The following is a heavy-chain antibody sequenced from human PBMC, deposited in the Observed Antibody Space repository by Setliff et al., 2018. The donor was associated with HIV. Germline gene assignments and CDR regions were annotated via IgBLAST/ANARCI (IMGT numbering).Heavy chain of an antibody. CDR1: GYTLSELS. CDR2: FDPQDGET. V-gene: IGHV1-24*01. Sequence: ASVKVSCKVSGYTLSELSMHWVRQAPGKGLEWMGYFDPQDGETVYAQKFQGRVTLTEDTSTGTAYMELSSVTAADTAVYYCPRATRGRGYYSSGWYYYDCWGQGTLVTVS. CDR3: PRATRGRGYYSSGWYYYDC. J-gene: IGHJ4*02. D-gene: IGHD6-19*01.